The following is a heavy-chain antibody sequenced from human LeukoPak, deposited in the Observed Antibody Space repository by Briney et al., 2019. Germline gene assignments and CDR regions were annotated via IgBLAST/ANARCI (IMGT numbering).Heavy chain of an antibody. CDR2: IYHTGST. Sequence: PSETLSLTCTVSGGSVSSGSYYWSWIRQPPGKGLEWIGHIYHTGSTNYNPSLKSRVTISLDTSKNQFSLKLTSVSAADTAVYYCARDLRTINVLTGYYRPYYFDYWGQGTLVTVSS. J-gene: IGHJ4*02. CDR1: GGSVSSGSYY. V-gene: IGHV4-61*01. D-gene: IGHD3-9*01. CDR3: ARDLRTINVLTGYYRPYYFDY.